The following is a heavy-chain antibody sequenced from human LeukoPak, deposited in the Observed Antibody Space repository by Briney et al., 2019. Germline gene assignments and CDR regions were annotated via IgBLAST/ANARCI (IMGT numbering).Heavy chain of an antibody. Sequence: SETLSLTCTVSGYSISSGYYWGWIRQPPGKGLEWIGSGSTYYNPSLKSRVTISVDTSKNQFSLKLSSVTAADTAVYYCARSKVGASDYWGQGTLVTVSS. CDR1: GYSISSGYY. CDR3: ARSKVGASDY. CDR2: SGST. J-gene: IGHJ4*02. V-gene: IGHV4-38-2*02. D-gene: IGHD1-26*01.